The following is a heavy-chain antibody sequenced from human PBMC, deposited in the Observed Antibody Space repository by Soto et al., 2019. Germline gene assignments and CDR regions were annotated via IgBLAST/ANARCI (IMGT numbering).Heavy chain of an antibody. J-gene: IGHJ4*02. CDR2: VKDGGHT. Sequence: QVQLQQWGAGLLKPSETLSLNCAVTGGSLSGYYWSWIRQPPGKGLEWIGEVKDGGHTNYSPSLSGHVTQSSAPSNNHFARRLNSVTAAHTGVYYCARGQEGVVATHWDQGSLVTVSS. D-gene: IGHD5-12*01. CDR3: ARGQEGVVATH. V-gene: IGHV4-34*01. CDR1: GGSLSGYY.